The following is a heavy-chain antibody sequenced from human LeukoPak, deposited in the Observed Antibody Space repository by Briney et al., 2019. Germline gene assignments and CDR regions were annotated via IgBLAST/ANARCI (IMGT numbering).Heavy chain of an antibody. Sequence: GGSLRLSCAASGFTFSSYAMSWVRQAPGKGLEWVSAISGSGGSTYYADSVKGRFTISRDNSKNTLYLQMNSLRAEDTAVYYCAEDPPGQKQWPLFDYWGQGTLVSVSS. CDR1: GFTFSSYA. J-gene: IGHJ4*02. V-gene: IGHV3-23*01. D-gene: IGHD6-19*01. CDR3: AEDPPGQKQWPLFDY. CDR2: ISGSGGST.